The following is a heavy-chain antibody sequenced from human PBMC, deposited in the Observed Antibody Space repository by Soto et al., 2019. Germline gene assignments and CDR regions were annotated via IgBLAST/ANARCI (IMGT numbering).Heavy chain of an antibody. CDR3: AREMVRGVGSDY. D-gene: IGHD3-10*01. Sequence: QVQLVQSGAAVKKPGASVKVSCKASGYTFPSYGISWVRQAPGQGLEWMGWISTYNGNTKYAQKLQVRVTMPPDTSTSTAYMELRSLRSDDTALFYCAREMVRGVGSDYWGQGTLVTVSS. CDR2: ISTYNGNT. V-gene: IGHV1-18*01. J-gene: IGHJ4*02. CDR1: GYTFPSYG.